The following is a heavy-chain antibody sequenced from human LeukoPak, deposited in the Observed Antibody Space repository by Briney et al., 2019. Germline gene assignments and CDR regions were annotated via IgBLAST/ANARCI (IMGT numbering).Heavy chain of an antibody. CDR1: GYTFTSYD. V-gene: IGHV1-8*01. CDR2: MNPNSGNT. Sequence: ASVKVSCKASGYTFTSYDINWVRQATGQGLEWMGWMNPNSGNTGYAQKFQGRVTMTRNTSISTAYMELSSLRSEDTAVYYCARGGYSYGSSYWYFDLWGRGTLVTVSP. D-gene: IGHD5-18*01. CDR3: ARGGYSYGSSYWYFDL. J-gene: IGHJ2*01.